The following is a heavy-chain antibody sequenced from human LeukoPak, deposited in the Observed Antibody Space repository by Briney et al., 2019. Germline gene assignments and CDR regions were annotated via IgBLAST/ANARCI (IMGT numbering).Heavy chain of an antibody. J-gene: IGHJ4*02. D-gene: IGHD6-13*01. CDR1: GGSISSYY. CDR2: IYSSGST. V-gene: IGHV4-4*07. CDR3: GRGTKAAAGIFDC. Sequence: PSETQSLTCSVSGGSISSYYWSWVRQPAGKGLEWIGRIYSSGSTNYNPSLNSRVTMSVDTSNNQFSLRLTSVTAADTAVYYCGRGTKAAAGIFDCWGQGTLLTVSS.